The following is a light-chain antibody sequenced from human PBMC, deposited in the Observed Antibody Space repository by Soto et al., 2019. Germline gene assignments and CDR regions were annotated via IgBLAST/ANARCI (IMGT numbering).Light chain of an antibody. CDR3: QQYNNWPPLT. Sequence: EIVMTQSPATLSVSPGDRATLSCRASQSVSSNLAWYQQKPGQAPRLLIYGASTRATGIPARFSGSGSGTEFTLTIRSLQSEDFAVYYCQQYNNWPPLTFGGGTKVEIK. CDR2: GAS. V-gene: IGKV3-15*01. CDR1: QSVSSN. J-gene: IGKJ4*01.